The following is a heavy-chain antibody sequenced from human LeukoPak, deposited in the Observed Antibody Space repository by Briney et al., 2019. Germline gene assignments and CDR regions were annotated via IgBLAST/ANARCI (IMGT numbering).Heavy chain of an antibody. D-gene: IGHD2-8*02. Sequence: GESLKISCKGFGYSFAGYWIGWVRQMPGKGLEWMGIIYPADSDTRYSPSFQGQVTISADKSISTAYLQWSSLKASDTAMYYCARPRLLGQGDAFDIWGQGTTVTVSS. V-gene: IGHV5-51*01. J-gene: IGHJ3*02. CDR3: ARPRLLGQGDAFDI. CDR2: IYPADSDT. CDR1: GYSFAGYW.